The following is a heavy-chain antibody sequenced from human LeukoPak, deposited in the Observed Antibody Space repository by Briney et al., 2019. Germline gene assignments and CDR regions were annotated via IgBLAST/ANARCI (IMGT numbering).Heavy chain of an antibody. CDR1: GGSISSGSYY. J-gene: IGHJ3*02. D-gene: IGHD4-17*01. CDR3: ARSTTVDAFGI. Sequence: SQTLSLTCTVSGGSISSGSYYWSWIRQPAGKGLEWIGRIYTSGSTNYNPSLKSRVTISVDTSKNQFSLKLSSVTAADTAVYYCARSTTVDAFGIWGQGTMVTVSS. V-gene: IGHV4-61*02. CDR2: IYTSGST.